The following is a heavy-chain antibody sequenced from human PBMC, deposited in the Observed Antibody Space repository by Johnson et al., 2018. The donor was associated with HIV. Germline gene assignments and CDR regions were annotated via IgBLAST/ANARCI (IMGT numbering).Heavy chain of an antibody. D-gene: IGHD3-22*01. V-gene: IGHV3-23*04. CDR1: GFTFSSYA. CDR2: ISGSGGST. J-gene: IGHJ3*01. Sequence: VQLVESGGGVVQPGGSLRLSCAASGFTFSSYAMSWVRQAPGKGLEWVSAISGSGGSTYYADSVKGRFTIYRDHSKNTLYLQMNSLGAEDRAMYYCASYVDDPGHVSMIPGGAFDVWGQGTMVTVSS. CDR3: ASYVDDPGHVSMIPGGAFDV.